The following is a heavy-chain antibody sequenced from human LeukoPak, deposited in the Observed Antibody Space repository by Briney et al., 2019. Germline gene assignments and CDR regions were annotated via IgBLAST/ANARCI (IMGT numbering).Heavy chain of an antibody. Sequence: PGGSLRLSCAASGFTFSSYAMSWVRQAPGKGLEWVSAISGSGGSTHYADSVKGRFTISRDNSKNTLYLQMNSLRAEDTAVYYCAKDLGSYYDSSGLDYWGQGTLVTVSS. D-gene: IGHD3-22*01. CDR1: GFTFSSYA. V-gene: IGHV3-23*01. CDR2: ISGSGGST. CDR3: AKDLGSYYDSSGLDY. J-gene: IGHJ4*02.